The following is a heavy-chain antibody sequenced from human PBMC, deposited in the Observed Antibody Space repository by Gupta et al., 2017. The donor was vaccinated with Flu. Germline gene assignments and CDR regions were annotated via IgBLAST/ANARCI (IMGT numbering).Heavy chain of an antibody. Sequence: QVQLVESGGGVVQPGRSLRLSCAASGFTFSSYGMHWVRQAPGKGLEWVAVISYDGSNKYYADSVKGRFTISRDNSKNTLYLQMNSLRAEDTAVYYCAKDEGSGWYSLLGGDYGMDVWGQGTTVTVSS. CDR2: ISYDGSNK. CDR3: AKDEGSGWYSLLGGDYGMDV. D-gene: IGHD6-19*01. J-gene: IGHJ6*02. CDR1: GFTFSSYG. V-gene: IGHV3-30*18.